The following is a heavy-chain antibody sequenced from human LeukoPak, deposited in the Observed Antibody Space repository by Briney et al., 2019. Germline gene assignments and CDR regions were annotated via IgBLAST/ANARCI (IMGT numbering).Heavy chain of an antibody. CDR3: AKGGYIVVVPAAIPEDY. CDR1: GFTFSSYA. Sequence: HPGGSLRLSCAASGFTFSSYAMSWVRQAPGKGLEWVSAISGSGGSTYYADSVKGRFTISRDNSKNTLYLQMNSLRAEDTAVYYCAKGGYIVVVPAAIPEDYWGQGTLVTVSP. D-gene: IGHD2-2*01. CDR2: ISGSGGST. V-gene: IGHV3-23*01. J-gene: IGHJ4*02.